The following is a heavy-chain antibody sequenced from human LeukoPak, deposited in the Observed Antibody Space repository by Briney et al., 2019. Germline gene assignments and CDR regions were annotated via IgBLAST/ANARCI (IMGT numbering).Heavy chain of an antibody. V-gene: IGHV3-23*01. CDR2: ISGSGGST. CDR1: GFTFSSNA. J-gene: IGHJ6*02. Sequence: GGSLRLSCAASGFTFSSNAMNWVRQAPGKGLEWVSAISGSGGSTYYADSVKGRFTLSRDNAKNSLFLQMSSLRADDTAVYYCARGRPDYYGSGTYYPYFYGLDVWGQGTSVTVSS. D-gene: IGHD3-10*01. CDR3: ARGRPDYYGSGTYYPYFYGLDV.